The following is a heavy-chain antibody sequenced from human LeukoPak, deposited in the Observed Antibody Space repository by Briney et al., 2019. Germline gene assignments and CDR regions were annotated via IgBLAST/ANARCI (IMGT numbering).Heavy chain of an antibody. V-gene: IGHV3-9*03. J-gene: IGHJ6*03. D-gene: IGHD1-1*01. CDR1: GFTFDDYA. CDR3: AKGNGKGYYMDV. Sequence: GGSLRLSCAASGFTFDDYAMHWVRQAPEKGLEWVSGISWNSGSIGYADSVKGRFTISRDNAKNSLYLQMNSLRAEDMALYYCAKGNGKGYYMDVWGKGTTVTVSS. CDR2: ISWNSGSI.